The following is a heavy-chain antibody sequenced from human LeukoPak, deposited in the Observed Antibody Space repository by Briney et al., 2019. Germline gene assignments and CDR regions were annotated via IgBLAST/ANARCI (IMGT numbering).Heavy chain of an antibody. D-gene: IGHD5-12*01. CDR1: GGSIRSSSSY. CDR2: VYYSGSP. CDR3: ARDFDGYDS. V-gene: IGHV4-39*01. Sequence: PSETLSLTCTVSGGSIRSSSSYWGWIRQPPGKGLEWIGTVYYSGSPFYNPSLKSRVTISVDTSKNQFSLKLSSVTAADTAVYYCARDFDGYDSWGQGTLVTVSS. J-gene: IGHJ5*02.